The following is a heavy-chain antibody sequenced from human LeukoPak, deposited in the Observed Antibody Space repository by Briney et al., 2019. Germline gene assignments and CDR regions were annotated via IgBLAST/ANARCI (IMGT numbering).Heavy chain of an antibody. CDR1: GGTFSSYV. Sequence: SVKVSCKASGGTFSSYVISWVRQAPGQGLEWMGGVIPILGTPNYAQKFQGRVTITADKSTTTVSIDLRSLRSDDTAVYYCARVERGGVLVVWGPGTLVIVSS. D-gene: IGHD3-16*01. CDR3: ARVERGGVLVV. J-gene: IGHJ4*02. CDR2: VIPILGTP. V-gene: IGHV1-69*10.